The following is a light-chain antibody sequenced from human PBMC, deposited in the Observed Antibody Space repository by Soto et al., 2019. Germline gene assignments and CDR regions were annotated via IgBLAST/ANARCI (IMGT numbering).Light chain of an antibody. V-gene: IGKV3-11*01. CDR1: QSVSSY. J-gene: IGKJ2*01. Sequence: EIVLTQSPATLSLSPGERATLSCRASQSVSSYLAWYQLKPGQAPRLLIYDASNRATGIPARFSGSGSGTDFTLTISGLEPEDFAVYYCQQRSNWPPYTFGQGTKLEIK. CDR3: QQRSNWPPYT. CDR2: DAS.